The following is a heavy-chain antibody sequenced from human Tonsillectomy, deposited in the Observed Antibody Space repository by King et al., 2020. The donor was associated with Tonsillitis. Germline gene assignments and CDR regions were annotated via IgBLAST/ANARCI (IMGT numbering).Heavy chain of an antibody. J-gene: IGHJ3*02. CDR1: GFSLSNSGMC. D-gene: IGHD2-21*02. Sequence: QVTLQESGPALVKPTQTLTLTCTFSGFSLSNSGMCVSWIRQPPGKALEWLALIDWDDDKYYNTSLKTRLTISKDTSKNQVVLTMTNMDPVDTATYYCARIQVTEDAFDIWGQGTMVTVSS. V-gene: IGHV2-70*01. CDR3: ARIQVTEDAFDI. CDR2: IDWDDDK.